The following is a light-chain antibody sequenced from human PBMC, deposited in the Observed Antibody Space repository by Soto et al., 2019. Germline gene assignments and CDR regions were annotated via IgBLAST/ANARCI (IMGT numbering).Light chain of an antibody. Sequence: DISWSPTPLSLPVTPTPPASISCRSIHSLLHSDGYNHLDWYLQKPGQSPRLLIFLGSNRASGVPDRFSGIGSGTDFTLKISRVETEDVGVYYCMQALQSPWTFGQGTKADIK. J-gene: IGKJ1*01. V-gene: IGKV2-28*01. CDR3: MQALQSPWT. CDR2: LGS. CDR1: HSLLHSDGYNH.